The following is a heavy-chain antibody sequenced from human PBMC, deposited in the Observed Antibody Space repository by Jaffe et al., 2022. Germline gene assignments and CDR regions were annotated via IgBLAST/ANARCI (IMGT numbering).Heavy chain of an antibody. CDR1: GFTFSSYS. V-gene: IGHV3-21*01. Sequence: EVQLVESGGGLVKPGGSLRLSCAASGFTFSSYSMNWVRQAPGKGLEWVSSISSSSSYIYYADSVKGRFTISRDNAKNSLYLQMNSLRAEDTAVYYCARVGDYCSSTSCYAGIFYYYYYYMDVWGKGTTVTVSS. CDR2: ISSSSSYI. J-gene: IGHJ6*03. D-gene: IGHD2-2*01. CDR3: ARVGDYCSSTSCYAGIFYYYYYYMDV.